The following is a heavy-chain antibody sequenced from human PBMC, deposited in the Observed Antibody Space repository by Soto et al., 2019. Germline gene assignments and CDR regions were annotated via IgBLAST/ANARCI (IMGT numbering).Heavy chain of an antibody. CDR1: GYTFTSYG. Sequence: GASVKVSCKASGYTFTSYGISWVRQAPGQGLEWMGWISAYNGNTNYAQKLQGRVTMTTDTSTSTAYMELRSLRSDDTAVYYCARGGLLWCGESKTYYFDYWGQGTLVSVSS. CDR2: ISAYNGNT. V-gene: IGHV1-18*01. D-gene: IGHD3-10*01. CDR3: ARGGLLWCGESKTYYFDY. J-gene: IGHJ4*02.